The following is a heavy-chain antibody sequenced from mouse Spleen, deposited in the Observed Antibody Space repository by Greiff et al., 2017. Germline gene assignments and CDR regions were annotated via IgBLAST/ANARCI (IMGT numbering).Heavy chain of an antibody. D-gene: IGHD3-3*01. CDR1: GFNIKDYY. CDR2: IDPEDGEN. Sequence: KQSGAELVKPGASVKLSCTASGFNIKDYYMHWVKQRTEKGLEWIGRIDPEDGENKYAQKFQGKATITAEQSSNTAYLHLTSLTSQDTALYYCSAVRYCYFDVFGTGTTVTVSS. V-gene: IGHV14-2*01. CDR3: SAVRYCYFDV. J-gene: IGHJ1*03.